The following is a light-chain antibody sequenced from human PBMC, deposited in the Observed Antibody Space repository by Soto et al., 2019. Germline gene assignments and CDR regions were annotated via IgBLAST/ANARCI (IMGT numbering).Light chain of an antibody. CDR3: QQYETFSGT. CDR1: QSISNY. V-gene: IGKV1-39*01. J-gene: IGKJ1*01. Sequence: DIQMTPSPSSLSASVGARVTITCRASQSISNYLNWYQQRPGKAPNLLLHTVSRLQSGVPSRFSGSGSGTKFTLTIASLQPDDFATYYCQQYETFSGTVGPGTKVDIK. CDR2: TVS.